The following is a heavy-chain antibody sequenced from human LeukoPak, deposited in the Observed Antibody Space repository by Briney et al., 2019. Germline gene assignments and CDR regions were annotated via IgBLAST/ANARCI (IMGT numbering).Heavy chain of an antibody. CDR3: ARERLIAGATVFDY. Sequence: SQTLSLTCTVSGGSISSGGYYWSWIRQRPGKGLEWIGYIYYSGGTYYNPSLKSRVSLSVDTSENQFSLKLISVTAADTAVYFCARERLIAGATVFDYWGQGTLVTVSS. CDR2: IYYSGGT. D-gene: IGHD1-26*01. CDR1: GGSISSGGYY. J-gene: IGHJ4*02. V-gene: IGHV4-31*03.